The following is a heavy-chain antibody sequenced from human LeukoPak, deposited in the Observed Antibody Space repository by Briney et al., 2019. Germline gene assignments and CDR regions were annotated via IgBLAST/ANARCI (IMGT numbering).Heavy chain of an antibody. CDR1: GYSFTTYW. Sequence: GESLKISCKGSGYSFTTYWIGWVRQMPGKGLELLGVIYPGESDTRYSPSFQGQVTISADRSISTAYLQWRSLKASDTAMYYCARLSRSVAAPRYWGQGTLVTVSS. CDR2: IYPGESDT. D-gene: IGHD2-15*01. J-gene: IGHJ4*02. CDR3: ARLSRSVAAPRY. V-gene: IGHV5-51*01.